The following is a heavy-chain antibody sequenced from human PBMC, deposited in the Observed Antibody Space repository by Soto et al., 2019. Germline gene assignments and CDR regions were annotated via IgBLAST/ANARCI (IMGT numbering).Heavy chain of an antibody. D-gene: IGHD2-15*01. J-gene: IGHJ3*02. CDR1: GFTFSSYA. CDR3: ARAAGYCSGGSCYSYAFDI. V-gene: IGHV3-64*01. Sequence: EVQLVESGGGLVQPGGSLRLSCAASGFTFSSYAMHWVRQAPGKGLEYVSAISSNGGSTYYANSVKGRFTISRENSKNTLYLQMGSLRAEDMAVYYCARAAGYCSGGSCYSYAFDIWGQGTMVTVSS. CDR2: ISSNGGST.